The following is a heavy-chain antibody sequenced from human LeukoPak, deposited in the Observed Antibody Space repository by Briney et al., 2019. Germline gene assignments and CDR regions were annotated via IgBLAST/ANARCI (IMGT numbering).Heavy chain of an antibody. CDR1: GFTFNNYA. J-gene: IGHJ4*02. D-gene: IGHD3-16*01. V-gene: IGHV3-23*01. CDR2: ISGSGGNT. Sequence: GGPLRLSCAASGFTFNNYAMSWVRQAPGRGLEWVSAISGSGGNTYYADSVKGRFTISRDNSKNTLYLQMNSLRAEDTAVYYCAKEIMETTYFDYWGQGTLVTVSS. CDR3: AKEIMETTYFDY.